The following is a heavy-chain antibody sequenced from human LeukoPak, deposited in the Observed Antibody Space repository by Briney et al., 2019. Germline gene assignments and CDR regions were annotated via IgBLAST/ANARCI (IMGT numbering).Heavy chain of an antibody. J-gene: IGHJ4*02. Sequence: GGSLRLSCAASGLTFNRHGMSWVRHAQGKGLEWVSGLSSCGDNRYHADSVKGRFTISRDNSRDTLSVQINSLRAEDTAVYYCAKLQSVVIPAAMLGFDYWGQGILVTVSS. CDR3: AKLQSVVIPAAMLGFDY. CDR1: GLTFNRHG. D-gene: IGHD2-2*01. V-gene: IGHV3-23*01. CDR2: LSSCGDNR.